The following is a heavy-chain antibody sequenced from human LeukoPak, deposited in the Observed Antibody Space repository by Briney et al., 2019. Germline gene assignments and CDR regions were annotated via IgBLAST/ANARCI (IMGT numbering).Heavy chain of an antibody. CDR3: ARNSGYVDY. Sequence: SETLSLTCTVSGGSISSYYWSWIRQPPGKGLEWIGYIYYSGSTNYNPSLKSRVTISVDTSKNQFSLKLSSVTAADAAVYYCARNSGYVDYWGQGTLVTVSS. CDR1: GGSISSYY. J-gene: IGHJ4*02. CDR2: IYYSGST. D-gene: IGHD1-26*01. V-gene: IGHV4-59*08.